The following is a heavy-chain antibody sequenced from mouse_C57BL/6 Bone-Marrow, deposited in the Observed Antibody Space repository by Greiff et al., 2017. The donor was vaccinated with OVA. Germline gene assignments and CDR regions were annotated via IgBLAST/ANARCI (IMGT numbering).Heavy chain of an antibody. CDR2: IDPEDGDT. Sequence: VQLKQSGAELVRPGASVKLSCTASGFNIKDYYMHWVKQRPEQGLEWIGRIDPEDGDTEYAPKFQGKATMTADTSSNTAYLQLSSLTSEDSAVYYCAREGDYYYGSTAWFAYWGQGTLVTVSA. V-gene: IGHV14-1*01. CDR3: AREGDYYYGSTAWFAY. J-gene: IGHJ3*01. D-gene: IGHD1-1*01. CDR1: GFNIKDYY.